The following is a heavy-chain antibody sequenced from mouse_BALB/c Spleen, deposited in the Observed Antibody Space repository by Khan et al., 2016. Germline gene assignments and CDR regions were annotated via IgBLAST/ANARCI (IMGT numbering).Heavy chain of an antibody. CDR1: GYSITSGYS. Sequence: EVQLQESGPDLVKPSQSLSLTCTVTGYSITSGYSWHWIRQFPGNKLEWMGYIHYNGSTIYNPSLKSRISITRDTSKNQFFLHLNSVTSEDTATYYCASWQYYGSSPWGQGTTLTVSS. V-gene: IGHV3-1*02. CDR2: IHYNGST. D-gene: IGHD1-1*01. CDR3: ASWQYYGSSP. J-gene: IGHJ2*01.